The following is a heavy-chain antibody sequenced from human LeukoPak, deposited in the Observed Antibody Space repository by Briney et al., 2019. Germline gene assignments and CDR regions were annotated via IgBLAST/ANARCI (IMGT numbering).Heavy chain of an antibody. CDR2: IYYTGST. D-gene: IGHD6-19*01. J-gene: IGHJ4*02. CDR3: ARGYSSGRIDS. Sequence: PSETLSLTCTVSGGSISNYYWSWIRQHPGKGLEWIAYIYYTGSTNYNPSLKSRVTISVDTSKNQFSLKLSSVTAADTAVYHCARGYSSGRIDSWGQGTLVTVSS. CDR1: GGSISNYY. V-gene: IGHV4-59*01.